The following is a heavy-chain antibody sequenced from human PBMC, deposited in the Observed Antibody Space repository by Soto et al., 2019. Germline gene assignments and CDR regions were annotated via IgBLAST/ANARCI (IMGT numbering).Heavy chain of an antibody. D-gene: IGHD2-15*01. Sequence: PSETLSLTCTVSGGSISSGDYYWSWIRQPPGKGLEWIGYIYYSGSTYYNPSLKSRVTISVDTSKNQFSLKLSSVTAADTAVYYCARGPVPILYSYFDYWGQGTLVTVSS. V-gene: IGHV4-30-4*01. CDR2: IYYSGST. CDR3: ARGPVPILYSYFDY. CDR1: GGSISSGDYY. J-gene: IGHJ4*02.